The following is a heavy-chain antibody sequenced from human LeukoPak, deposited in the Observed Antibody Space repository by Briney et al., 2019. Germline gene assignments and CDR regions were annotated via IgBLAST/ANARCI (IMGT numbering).Heavy chain of an antibody. Sequence: SETLSLTCTVSGGSISSYYWSWIRQPPGKGLEWIGYIYYSGSTNYNPSLKSRVTIPVDTSKNQFSLKLSSVTAADTAVYYCASTIHHLWFGDWGQGTLVTVSS. CDR2: IYYSGST. V-gene: IGHV4-59*12. J-gene: IGHJ4*02. D-gene: IGHD3-10*01. CDR1: GGSISSYY. CDR3: ASTIHHLWFGD.